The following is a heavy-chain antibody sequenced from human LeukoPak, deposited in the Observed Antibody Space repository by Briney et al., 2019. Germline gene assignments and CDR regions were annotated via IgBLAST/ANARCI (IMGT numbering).Heavy chain of an antibody. CDR2: IYHSGST. Sequence: LRLSCAASGFTVSSNYMSWVRQAPGKGLEWIGYIYHSGSTYYNPSLKSRVTISVDRSKNQFSLKLSSVTAADTAVYYCARIAAAGTGWFDPWGQGTLVTVSS. D-gene: IGHD6-13*01. V-gene: IGHV4-30-2*01. J-gene: IGHJ5*02. CDR3: ARIAAAGTGWFDP. CDR1: GFTVSSNY.